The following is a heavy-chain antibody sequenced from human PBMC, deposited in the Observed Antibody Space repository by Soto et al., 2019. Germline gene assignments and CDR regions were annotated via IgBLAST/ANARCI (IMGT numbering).Heavy chain of an antibody. J-gene: IGHJ6*02. CDR3: ASPRDRVGAIRLSYYGMDV. Sequence: PGESLKISCKGSGYSFTSYWISWVRQMPGKGLEWMGRIDPSDSYTNYSPSFQGHVTISADKSISTAYLQWSSLKASDTAMYYCASPRDRVGAIRLSYYGMDVWGQGTTVTVSS. CDR1: GYSFTSYW. D-gene: IGHD1-26*01. CDR2: IDPSDSYT. V-gene: IGHV5-10-1*01.